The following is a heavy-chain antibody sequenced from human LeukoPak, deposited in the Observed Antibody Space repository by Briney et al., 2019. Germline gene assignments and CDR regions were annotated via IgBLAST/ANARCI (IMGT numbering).Heavy chain of an antibody. J-gene: IGHJ1*01. CDR1: GFTFSSYA. V-gene: IGHV3-23*01. CDR2: INSDGSST. CDR3: AKDRYGGNSVISSEYFQH. Sequence: PGGSLRLSCAASGFTFSSYAMSWVRQAPGKGLEWVSRINSDGSSTSYADSVKGRFSISRDNSKNTLYLQMNSLRAEDTAVYYCAKDRYGGNSVISSEYFQHWGQGTLVTASS. D-gene: IGHD4-23*01.